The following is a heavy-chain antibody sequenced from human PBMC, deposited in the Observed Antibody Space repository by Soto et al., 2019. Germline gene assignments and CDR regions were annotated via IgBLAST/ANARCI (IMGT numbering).Heavy chain of an antibody. D-gene: IGHD2-8*01. CDR2: IYSGGYT. J-gene: IGHJ4*02. Sequence: PVGLQRHCYSVSGFNVVDHCVRRVRKAPGKGLEGVSVIYSGGYTAYGDSVKGRFTISRDNSKNTLYLQMNSLRAEDTAVYYCARDRTHGTNGVCYNGYDLDYWGQGTLVPGFS. CDR3: ARDRTHGTNGVCYNGYDLDY. CDR1: GFNVVDHC. V-gene: IGHV3-53*01.